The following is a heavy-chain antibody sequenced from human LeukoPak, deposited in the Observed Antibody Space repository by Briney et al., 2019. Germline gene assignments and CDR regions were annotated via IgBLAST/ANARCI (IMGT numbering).Heavy chain of an antibody. CDR2: MNPNSGNT. J-gene: IGHJ5*02. Sequence: ASVTVSCKASGYTFTSYDINWLRQATGRGLAWMGWMNPNSGNTGYAQKFQGRVTITSNTSISTAYMELSSLRSEDTAVYYCARGRMGSGSPYNWFDPWGQGTLVTVSS. V-gene: IGHV1-8*03. CDR3: ARGRMGSGSPYNWFDP. CDR1: GYTFTSYD. D-gene: IGHD1-26*01.